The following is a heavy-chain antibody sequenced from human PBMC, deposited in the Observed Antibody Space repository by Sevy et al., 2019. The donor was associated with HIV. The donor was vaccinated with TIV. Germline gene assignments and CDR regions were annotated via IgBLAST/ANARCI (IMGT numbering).Heavy chain of an antibody. D-gene: IGHD3-3*02. CDR1: GFAFSSHD. CDR3: ARDGGFSIKWYPLY. Sequence: GGSLRLSCAASGFAFSSHDMHWVRQAPGKGLEWMATISYEGNDTFYAASVEGRFTISRDNSKNMLSLQINSLRPEDTAVYYCARDGGFSIKWYPLYWGHGTLVTVSS. CDR2: ISYEGNDT. V-gene: IGHV3-30-3*01. J-gene: IGHJ4*01.